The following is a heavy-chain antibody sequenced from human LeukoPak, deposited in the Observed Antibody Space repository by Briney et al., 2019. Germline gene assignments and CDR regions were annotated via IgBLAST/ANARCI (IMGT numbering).Heavy chain of an antibody. CDR1: GYSISSGYY. V-gene: IGHV4-38-2*02. J-gene: IGHJ6*03. D-gene: IGHD5-18*01. CDR3: ARVPPVDTAMVTTYYYYMDV. Sequence: SETLSLTCTVSGYSISSGYYWGWIRPPPGKGLEWIGSIYHSGSTYYNPSLKSRVTISVDTSKNQFSLKLSSVTAADTAVYYCARVPPVDTAMVTTYYYYMDVWGKGTTVTVSS. CDR2: IYHSGST.